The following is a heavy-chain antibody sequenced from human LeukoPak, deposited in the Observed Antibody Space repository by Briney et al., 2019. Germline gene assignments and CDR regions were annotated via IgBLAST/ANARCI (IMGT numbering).Heavy chain of an antibody. CDR2: IYYSGST. J-gene: IGHJ4*02. CDR3: ARVSGYDWESFYDY. CDR1: GGSISSYY. D-gene: IGHD5-12*01. V-gene: IGHV4-59*01. Sequence: SQTLSLTCSVSGGSISSYYWSWIRQPPGKGLEWIGYIYYSGSTNYNPSLKSRVTISVDTSKNQFSLKLSSVTAADTAMYYCARVSGYDWESFYDYWGQGTLVTVSS.